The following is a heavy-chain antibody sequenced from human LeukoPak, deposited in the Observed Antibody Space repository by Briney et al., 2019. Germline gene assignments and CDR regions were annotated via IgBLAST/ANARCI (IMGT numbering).Heavy chain of an antibody. D-gene: IGHD6-13*01. Sequence: SETLSLTRTVSGGSISSYYWSWIRQPPGKGLEWIGYIYYSGSTNYNPSLKSRVTISVDTSKNQFSLKLSSVTAADTAVYYCARFIAADFDPTGWFDPWGQGTLVTVSS. CDR2: IYYSGST. V-gene: IGHV4-59*01. CDR3: ARFIAADFDPTGWFDP. J-gene: IGHJ5*02. CDR1: GGSISSYY.